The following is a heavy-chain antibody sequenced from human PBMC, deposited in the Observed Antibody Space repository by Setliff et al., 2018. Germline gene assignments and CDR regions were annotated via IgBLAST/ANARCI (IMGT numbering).Heavy chain of an antibody. CDR3: AKTKGFGDGWFDP. CDR2: FHPYSGHT. CDR1: GYTFNNYF. J-gene: IGHJ5*02. V-gene: IGHV1-2*06. D-gene: IGHD3-10*01. Sequence: GASVKVSCKASGYTFNNYFLHWVRQAPGQGLEWMGRFHPYSGHTNYAQNFQGRVTMTMDASITTVYMELSRLTSDDTAVYYCAKTKGFGDGWFDPWGQGTLVTVSS.